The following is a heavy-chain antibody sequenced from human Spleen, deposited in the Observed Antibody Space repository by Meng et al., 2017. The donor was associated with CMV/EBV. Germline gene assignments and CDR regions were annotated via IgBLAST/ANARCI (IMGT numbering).Heavy chain of an antibody. CDR1: GGSISGGDNY. Sequence: SETLSLTCTVSGGSISGGDNYWSWIRQPPGKGLEWIGEIDHSGRTRYKPSLKSRVTMSVDTSKNQFSLNLSSVTAADTAVYYCARWGRGFSDSGPDAFDVWGQGTMVTVSS. J-gene: IGHJ3*01. CDR3: ARWGRGFSDSGPDAFDV. V-gene: IGHV4-39*07. CDR2: IDHSGRT. D-gene: IGHD3-10*01.